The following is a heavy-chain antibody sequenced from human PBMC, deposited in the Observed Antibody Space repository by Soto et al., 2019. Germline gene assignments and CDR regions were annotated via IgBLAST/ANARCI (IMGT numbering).Heavy chain of an antibody. J-gene: IGHJ6*02. V-gene: IGHV4-34*01. CDR2: INHSGST. D-gene: IGHD3-3*01. CDR3: AGDFWSGHCGPPTYGMDV. Sequence: PSETMSLTCAVYGGSFSGYYWSWIRQHPGKALEWIGEINHSGSTNYNPSLKSRVTISVDTSKNQFSLKLSSVTAADTAVYYCAGDFWSGHCGPPTYGMDVWGQGTTVIVSS. CDR1: GGSFSGYY.